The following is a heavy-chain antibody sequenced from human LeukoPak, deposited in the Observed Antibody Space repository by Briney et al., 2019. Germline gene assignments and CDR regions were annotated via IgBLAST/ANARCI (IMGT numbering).Heavy chain of an antibody. D-gene: IGHD5-18*01. V-gene: IGHV3-33*01. Sequence: GGSLRLSCAASGFTFSSYGMHWVRQAPGKGLEWVAVIWYDGSNKYYADSVKGRFTISRDNSKNTLYLQMNSLRAEDTAVYYCGRVKPVMVLDYGGQGPLVTVSS. J-gene: IGHJ4*02. CDR2: IWYDGSNK. CDR3: GRVKPVMVLDY. CDR1: GFTFSSYG.